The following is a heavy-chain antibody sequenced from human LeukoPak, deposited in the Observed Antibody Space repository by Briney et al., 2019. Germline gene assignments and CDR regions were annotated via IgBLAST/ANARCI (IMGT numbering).Heavy chain of an antibody. CDR1: GFTFRHYD. J-gene: IGHJ4*02. V-gene: IGHV3-23*01. CDR2: INTSGGST. CDR3: ATYNRQYGVLDY. Sequence: GGSLRLSCVASGFTFRHYDMSWVRQAPGKGLEWVSSINTSGGSTYYADSVKGRFTISRDNSKNTLYLQMNSLRAEDTAVYYCATYNRQYGVLDYWGQGTLVTVSS. D-gene: IGHD2-8*01.